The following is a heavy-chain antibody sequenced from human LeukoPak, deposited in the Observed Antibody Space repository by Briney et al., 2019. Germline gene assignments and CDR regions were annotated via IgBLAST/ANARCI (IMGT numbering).Heavy chain of an antibody. Sequence: SVKVSCKASGGTFSSYAISWVRQAPGQGLERMGGIIPIFGTANYAQKFQGRVTITADKSTSTAYMELSSLRSEDTAVYYCARPGGAFWSGYFDAFDIWGRGTMVTVSS. CDR1: GGTFSSYA. D-gene: IGHD3-3*01. J-gene: IGHJ3*02. V-gene: IGHV1-69*06. CDR3: ARPGGAFWSGYFDAFDI. CDR2: IIPIFGTA.